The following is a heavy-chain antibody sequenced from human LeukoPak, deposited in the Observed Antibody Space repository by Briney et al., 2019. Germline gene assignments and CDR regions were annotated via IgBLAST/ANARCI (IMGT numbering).Heavy chain of an antibody. CDR3: ARHSSRWFAGGGFDI. CDR2: IFPTDSNT. CDR1: GYNFTNHW. D-gene: IGHD6-13*01. Sequence: GESPKISCKGSGYNFTNHWIGWVRQMPGKGLEWMGIIFPTDSNTRYSPSFRGQVTISADKSISPAYLQWSSLKAWDTAIYYCARHSSRWFAGGGFDIWGQGTMVSVSS. V-gene: IGHV5-51*01. J-gene: IGHJ3*02.